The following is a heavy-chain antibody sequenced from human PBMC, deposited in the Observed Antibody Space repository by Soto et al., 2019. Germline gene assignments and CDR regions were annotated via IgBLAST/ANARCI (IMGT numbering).Heavy chain of an antibody. D-gene: IGHD2-15*01. Sequence: QVPLVQSGAEVKKPGASVKVSCKASGYTFTSYDINWVRQATGQGLEWMGWMNPNSGNTGYAQKFQGRVTMTRNTSISTAYMELSSLRSEDTAVYYCARAGVVVVAASSSYGMDVWGQGTTVTVSS. CDR3: ARAGVVVVAASSSYGMDV. CDR1: GYTFTSYD. V-gene: IGHV1-8*01. J-gene: IGHJ6*02. CDR2: MNPNSGNT.